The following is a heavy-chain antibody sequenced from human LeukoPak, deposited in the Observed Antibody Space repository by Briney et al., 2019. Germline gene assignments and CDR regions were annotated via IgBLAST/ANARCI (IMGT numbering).Heavy chain of an antibody. J-gene: IGHJ4*02. CDR3: TRYYYDSSGYYYLFDY. D-gene: IGHD3-22*01. V-gene: IGHV3-73*01. CDR1: GFTFSGSA. Sequence: GGSLTLSCAASGFTFSGSAMHWVRQASGKGLEWVGRIRSKANSYATAYAASVKGRFTISRDDSKNTAYLRMNSLKTEDTAVYYCTRYYYDSSGYYYLFDYWGQGTLVTVSS. CDR2: IRSKANSYAT.